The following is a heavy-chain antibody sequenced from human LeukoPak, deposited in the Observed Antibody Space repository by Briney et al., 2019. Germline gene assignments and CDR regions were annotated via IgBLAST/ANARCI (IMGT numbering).Heavy chain of an antibody. J-gene: IGHJ6*02. CDR2: IYYSGST. D-gene: IGHD2-15*01. Sequence: PSETLSLTCTVSGGSISSGDYYWSWIRQPPGKGLEWIGYIYYSGSTYYNPSLKSRVTISVDTSKNQFSLKLSSVTAADTAVYYCARGDTPYGMDVWGQGTTVTVSS. CDR3: ARGDTPYGMDV. V-gene: IGHV4-30-4*01. CDR1: GGSISSGDYY.